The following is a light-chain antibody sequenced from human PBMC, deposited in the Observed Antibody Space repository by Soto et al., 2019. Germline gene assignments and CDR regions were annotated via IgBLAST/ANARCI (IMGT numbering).Light chain of an antibody. CDR3: QQYGRSPPMYT. CDR1: RSVNSSY. V-gene: IGKV3-20*01. J-gene: IGKJ2*01. Sequence: DIVLTQSPGTLSLSPGERATLSCRASRSVNSSYLAWYQQKPGQAPRLIIYGASSRATGIPDRFSGSGSGTDFTLTISRLEPEDFAVYYCQQYGRSPPMYTFGQGAKLEIK. CDR2: GAS.